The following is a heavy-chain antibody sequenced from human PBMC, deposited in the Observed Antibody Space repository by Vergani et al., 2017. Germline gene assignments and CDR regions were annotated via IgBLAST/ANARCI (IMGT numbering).Heavy chain of an antibody. CDR1: GFPLSNYD. CDR3: AKHFRGWGIDY. CDR2: IQFDGSNQ. D-gene: IGHD3-16*01. Sequence: QVQLVESGGGVVQRGGSLRLSCETSGFPLSNYDMQWIRQGPGKGLEFVAFIQFDGSNQYYADSVKGRFTLSRDFSKNTLYLQMNSLRTDDTATYYCAKHFRGWGIDYWGQGTQVIVSS. V-gene: IGHV3-30*02. J-gene: IGHJ4*02.